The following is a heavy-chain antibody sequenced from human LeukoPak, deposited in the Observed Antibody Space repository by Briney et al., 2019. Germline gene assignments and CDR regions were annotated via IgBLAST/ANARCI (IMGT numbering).Heavy chain of an antibody. CDR2: IGAGIGHT. J-gene: IGHJ4*02. Sequence: GGSLRLSCAASGFTFSNFAMNWVRQAPGKGLEWVSTIGAGIGHTYYADSVKGRFTISRDNSKNTLYLQMNSLRAEDTAVYYCARDREPGTSASRFDYWGQGTLVTVSS. CDR3: ARDREPGTSASRFDY. D-gene: IGHD2-8*02. CDR1: GFTFSNFA. V-gene: IGHV3-23*01.